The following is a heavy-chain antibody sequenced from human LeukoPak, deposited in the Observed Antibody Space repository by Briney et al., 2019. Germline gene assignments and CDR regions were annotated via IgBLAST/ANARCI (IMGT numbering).Heavy chain of an antibody. J-gene: IGHJ4*02. V-gene: IGHV3-30*02. Sequence: GGSLRLSCTASTLSLSTSALYWVRQAPGKGLEWVAFMQTDGRDIYYADSVKGRFTISRDNSKNTLYLQMNSLRPEDTAVYYCVKGADFGFFHWGPGTLVTVSS. CDR3: VKGADFGFFH. CDR1: TLSLSTSA. D-gene: IGHD3-3*01. CDR2: MQTDGRDI.